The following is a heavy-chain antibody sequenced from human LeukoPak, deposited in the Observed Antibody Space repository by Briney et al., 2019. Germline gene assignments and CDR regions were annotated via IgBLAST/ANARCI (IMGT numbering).Heavy chain of an antibody. V-gene: IGHV3-7*01. D-gene: IGHD5-18*01. CDR1: GFTSSSDW. CDR2: IKQDGSEK. CDR3: ARGASGIQIWFFDP. Sequence: GGSLRLSCAASGFTSSSDWMSWVRQAPGKGLEWVANIKQDGSEKYYVDSVKGRFTISRDNAKKSLYLEMNSLRAEDTAVYYCARGASGIQIWFFDPWGQGTLVTVSS. J-gene: IGHJ5*02.